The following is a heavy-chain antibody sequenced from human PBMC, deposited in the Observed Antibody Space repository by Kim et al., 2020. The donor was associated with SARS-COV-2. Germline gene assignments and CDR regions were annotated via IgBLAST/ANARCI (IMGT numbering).Heavy chain of an antibody. CDR2: INHSGST. V-gene: IGHV4-34*01. CDR1: GGSFSGYY. D-gene: IGHD2-8*01. J-gene: IGHJ6*02. Sequence: SETLSLTCAVYGGSFSGYYWSWIRQPPGKGLEWIWEINHSGSTNYNPSLKSRVTISVDTSKNQFSLKMSSVTAADTAVYYCARLPKVYAVRYYYYGMDVWGQGTTVTVSS. CDR3: ARLPKVYAVRYYYYGMDV.